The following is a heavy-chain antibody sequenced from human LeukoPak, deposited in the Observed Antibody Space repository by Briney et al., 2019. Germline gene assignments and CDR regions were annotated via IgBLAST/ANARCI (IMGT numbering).Heavy chain of an antibody. D-gene: IGHD3-10*01. V-gene: IGHV3-48*03. CDR1: GFTFSSYE. CDR3: ARDYYGSGSYYKSFDY. Sequence: PGGSLRLSCAASGFTFSSYEMNWVRQAPGKGLEWVSYISSSGSTIYYADSVKGRFAISRDNAKNSLYLQMNSPRAEDTAVYYCARDYYGSGSYYKSFDYWGQGTLVTVSS. CDR2: ISSSGSTI. J-gene: IGHJ4*02.